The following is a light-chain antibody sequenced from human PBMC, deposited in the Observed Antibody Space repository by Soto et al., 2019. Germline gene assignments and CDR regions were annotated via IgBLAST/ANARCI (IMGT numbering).Light chain of an antibody. J-gene: IGLJ2*01. CDR1: SSDVGGYNY. CDR3: SSYGGGNNLL. Sequence: QSALTQPPSASGSPGQSVTISCTGTSSDVGGYNYVSWYQQHPGKAPKLMIYEVTKRPSGVPDRFSGSKPANTASLTVSGLQAEDEADYYCSSYGGGNNLLFGGGTKLTVL. CDR2: EVT. V-gene: IGLV2-8*01.